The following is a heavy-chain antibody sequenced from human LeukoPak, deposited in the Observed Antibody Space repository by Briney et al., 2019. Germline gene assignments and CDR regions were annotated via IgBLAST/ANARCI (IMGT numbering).Heavy chain of an antibody. J-gene: IGHJ6*04. D-gene: IGHD3-9*01. CDR3: ARDPEYYDILTGFNYYYYYGMDV. CDR2: ISSIGSTK. CDR1: GFTFSSYE. V-gene: IGHV3-48*03. Sequence: PGGSLRLSCAASGFTFSSYEMNWVRQTQGKGLEWVSYISSIGSTKYYADSVKGRFTISRDNAKNSLYLQMNSLRAEDTAVYYCARDPEYYDILTGFNYYYYYGMDVWGKGTTVTVSS.